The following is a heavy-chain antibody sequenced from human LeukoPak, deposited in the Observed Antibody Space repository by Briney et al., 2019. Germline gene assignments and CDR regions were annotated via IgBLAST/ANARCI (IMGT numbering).Heavy chain of an antibody. D-gene: IGHD4-17*01. V-gene: IGHV4-38-2*02. Sequence: SETLSLTCTVSGYSISSGYYWGWIRQPPGKRLEWIGNIYHSGSTNYNPSLKSRVTMSVDTSKNQFSLKLSSVTAADTAVYYCARDLGYGDYFDYWGQGTLVTVSS. CDR2: IYHSGST. J-gene: IGHJ4*02. CDR1: GYSISSGYY. CDR3: ARDLGYGDYFDY.